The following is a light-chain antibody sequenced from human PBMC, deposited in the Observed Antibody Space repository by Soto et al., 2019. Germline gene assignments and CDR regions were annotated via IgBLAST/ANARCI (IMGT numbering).Light chain of an antibody. V-gene: IGKV3-11*01. CDR3: QQLSNWPPRYT. CDR2: DAS. CDR1: QSVSSY. J-gene: IGKJ2*01. Sequence: EIVLTQSPATLSLSPRERATLSCRVSQSVSSYLAWYQQKPGQAPKLLIYDASNRATCIPARFSGSGSWTDFTLTITGVEPEDFGVYCLQQLSNWPPRYTFGQGTKLEIK.